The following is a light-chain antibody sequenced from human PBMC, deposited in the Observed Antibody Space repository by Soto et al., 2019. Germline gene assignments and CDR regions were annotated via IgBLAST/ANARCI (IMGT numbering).Light chain of an antibody. V-gene: IGKV3-20*01. Sequence: EVVLTQSPGTLSFSPGGRAPLSRRASQSVSSYLAWYQQKPGQAPRLLIYGASNRATGIPDRFSGSGSGTDFTLTISRLEPEDFAVYYCQQYGSSGTFGQGTKV. CDR2: GAS. CDR3: QQYGSSGT. CDR1: QSVSSY. J-gene: IGKJ1*01.